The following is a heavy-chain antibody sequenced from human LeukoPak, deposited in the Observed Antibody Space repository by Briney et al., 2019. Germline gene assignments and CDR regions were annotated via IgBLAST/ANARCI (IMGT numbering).Heavy chain of an antibody. CDR2: ISAYNGNT. CDR1: GYTFTSYD. D-gene: IGHD5-18*01. J-gene: IGHJ4*02. Sequence: ASVKVSCKASGYTFTSYDINWVRQATGQGLEWMGWISAYNGNTNYAQKVQGRVTMTTDTSTSTAYMELRSLRSDDTAVYYCARDEDTALAPGGYWGQGTLVTVSS. V-gene: IGHV1-18*01. CDR3: ARDEDTALAPGGY.